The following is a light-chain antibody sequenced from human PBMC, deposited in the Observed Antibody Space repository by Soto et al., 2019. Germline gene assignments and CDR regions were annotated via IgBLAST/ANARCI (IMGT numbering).Light chain of an antibody. CDR3: ATWDICLSTPYV. Sequence: QSVLTQPPSVSAAPGQKVTISCSGSSSNIGNNYVSWYQQLPGTAPKLLIFENNKRPSGIPDRFSASKSGTSATLAITGLQTGDVADASCATWDICLSTPYVFVTRSVVTVL. V-gene: IGLV1-51*02. CDR2: ENN. J-gene: IGLJ1*01. CDR1: SSNIGNNY.